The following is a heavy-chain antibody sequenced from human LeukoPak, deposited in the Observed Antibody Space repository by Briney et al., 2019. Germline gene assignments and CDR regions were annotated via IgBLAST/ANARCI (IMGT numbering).Heavy chain of an antibody. CDR1: GGSISSYY. CDR2: ISYSGST. D-gene: IGHD3-10*01. V-gene: IGHV4-59*01. J-gene: IGHJ4*02. Sequence: SETLSLTCTVSGGSISSYYWSWIRQPPGKGLEWIGYISYSGSTNYNPSLKSRVTISVDTSKNQFSLKVSSVTAADTAVYYCARQGSIGIDYWGQGTLVTVSS. CDR3: ARQGSIGIDY.